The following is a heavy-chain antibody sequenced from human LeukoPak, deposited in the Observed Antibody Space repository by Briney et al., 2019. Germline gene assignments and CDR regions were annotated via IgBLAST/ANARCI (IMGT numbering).Heavy chain of an antibody. CDR1: GYTFTGYY. CDR2: INPNSGGT. D-gene: IGHD1-26*01. V-gene: IGHV1-2*02. Sequence: GASVKVSCKASGYTFTGYYMHWVRQTPEQGLEWMGWINPNSGGTNYAQKFQGRVTMTRDTSISTAYMELSRLRSDDTAVYYCARASYLNWFDPWGQGTLVTVSS. CDR3: ARASYLNWFDP. J-gene: IGHJ5*02.